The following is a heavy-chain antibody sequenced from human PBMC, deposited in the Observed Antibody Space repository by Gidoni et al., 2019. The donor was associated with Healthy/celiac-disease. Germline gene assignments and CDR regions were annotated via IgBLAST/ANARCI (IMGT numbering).Heavy chain of an antibody. D-gene: IGHD3-3*01. CDR3: ARGGAFGVVIISFY. CDR1: GYTFTSYA. Sequence: QVQLVQSGAEVKKPGASVKVSCKASGYTFTSYAMHWVRQAPGQRLEWMGWINAGNGNTKYSQKFQGRVTITRDTSASTAYMELSSLRSEDTAVYYCARGGAFGVVIISFYWGQGTLVTVSS. V-gene: IGHV1-3*01. CDR2: INAGNGNT. J-gene: IGHJ4*02.